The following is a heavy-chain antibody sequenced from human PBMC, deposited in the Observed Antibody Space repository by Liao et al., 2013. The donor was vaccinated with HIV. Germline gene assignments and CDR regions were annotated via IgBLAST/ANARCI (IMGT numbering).Heavy chain of an antibody. CDR3: ARDKAGAPGAFDI. Sequence: QVQLQQWGAGLLKPSETLSLTCAVYGGSFSAYYWSWIRQPPGKGLEWIGEINHSGGTNYNPSLKSRVTISVDTSKNQFSLKLSSVTAADTAVYYCARDKAGAPGAFDIWGQGTMVTVSS. CDR1: GGSFSAYY. CDR2: INHSGGT. D-gene: IGHD1-26*01. J-gene: IGHJ3*02. V-gene: IGHV4-34*01.